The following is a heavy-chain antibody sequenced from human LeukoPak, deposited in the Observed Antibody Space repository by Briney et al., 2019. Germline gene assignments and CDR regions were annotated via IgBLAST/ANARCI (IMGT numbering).Heavy chain of an antibody. Sequence: TSSETLSLTCSVSGGSISNYYWSWLRQPPGKGLEWIGSMYYSGSTNYNPSLKSRATISEDTSKKQFPLKLSSVTAADTAVYYCARAGYETSGFWYFDLWGRGTLVTVSS. CDR3: ARAGYETSGFWYFDL. CDR1: GGSISNYY. J-gene: IGHJ2*01. CDR2: MYYSGST. V-gene: IGHV4-59*01. D-gene: IGHD3-22*01.